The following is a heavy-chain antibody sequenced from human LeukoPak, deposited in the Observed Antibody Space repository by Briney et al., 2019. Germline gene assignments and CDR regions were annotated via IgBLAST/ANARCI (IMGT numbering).Heavy chain of an antibody. CDR1: GYTFTTYY. CDR2: INPSDGTS. CDR3: ARGGYIYGSFDY. Sequence: ASMKVSCKASGYTFTTYYMYWVRQAPGQGLEWVGIINPSDGTSSYAQKFQDRVTMTRDTSTSTFYMELSGLRFEDTAVYYCARGGYIYGSFDYWGQGTLVTVSS. V-gene: IGHV1-46*01. D-gene: IGHD5-18*01. J-gene: IGHJ4*02.